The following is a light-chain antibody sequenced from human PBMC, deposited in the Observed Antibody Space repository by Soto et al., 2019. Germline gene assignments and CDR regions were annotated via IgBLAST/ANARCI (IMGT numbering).Light chain of an antibody. CDR2: GAS. CDR1: QSVSSSY. V-gene: IGKV3-20*01. Sequence: EIVMTQSPATLSLSPGERATLSGRSSQSVSSSYLAWYQQKPGQAPGLLIYGASSRATGIPDRFNGSGSGTDFTLTISRLEPEDFAVYYCQQYGTSPLTFGGGTKVDI. J-gene: IGKJ4*01. CDR3: QQYGTSPLT.